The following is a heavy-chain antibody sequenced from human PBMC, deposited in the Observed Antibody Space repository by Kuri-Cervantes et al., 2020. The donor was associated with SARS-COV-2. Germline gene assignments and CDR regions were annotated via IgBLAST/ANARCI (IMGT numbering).Heavy chain of an antibody. CDR2: MYASGGT. Sequence: SETLSLTCTVSGGSISSYYWSWIRQSAGKGLEWIGLMYASGGTKYNPSLKSRVTMSVDTSKNQLSLKLRSVAAADTAVYYCATVGYSYASQGYYYNYYMDVWGKGTTVTVSS. CDR3: ATVGYSYASQGYYYNYYMDV. J-gene: IGHJ6*03. V-gene: IGHV4-4*07. D-gene: IGHD5-18*01. CDR1: GGSISSYY.